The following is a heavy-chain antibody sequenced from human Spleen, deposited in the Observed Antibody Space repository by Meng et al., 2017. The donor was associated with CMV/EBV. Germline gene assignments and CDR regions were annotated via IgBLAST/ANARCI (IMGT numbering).Heavy chain of an antibody. CDR3: SRGGEGIQLATIQDY. CDR1: GFTFSSYG. Sequence: SGFTFSSYGMHWVRQAPGKGLEWVAVIWYDGSNKYYADSVKGRFTISRDNSKNTLYLQMNSLRAEDTAVYYCSRGGEGIQLATIQDYWGQGTLVTVSS. CDR2: IWYDGSNK. J-gene: IGHJ4*02. D-gene: IGHD5-18*01. V-gene: IGHV3-33*01.